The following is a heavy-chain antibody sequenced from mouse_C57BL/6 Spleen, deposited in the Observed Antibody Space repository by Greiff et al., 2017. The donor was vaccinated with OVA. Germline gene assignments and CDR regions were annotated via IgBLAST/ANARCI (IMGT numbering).Heavy chain of an antibody. CDR3: ARRIWYYCSSYAMDY. CDR1: GYTFTDHT. J-gene: IGHJ4*01. Sequence: QVQLQQSDAELVKPGASVKISCKVSGYTFTDHTIHWMKQRPEQGLEWIGYIYPRDGSTKYNEKFKGKATLTADKSSNTAYMQLNSLTSEDSAVYFCARRIWYYCSSYAMDYWGQGTSVTVSS. CDR2: IYPRDGST. D-gene: IGHD1-1*01. V-gene: IGHV1-78*01.